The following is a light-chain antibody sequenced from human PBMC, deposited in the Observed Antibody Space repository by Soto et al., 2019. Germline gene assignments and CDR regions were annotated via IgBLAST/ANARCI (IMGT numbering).Light chain of an antibody. CDR2: GAS. CDR3: QQYGSSRT. CDR1: QSISSN. Sequence: DIVLTQSPSTLSFSPVERTTLSCSASQSISSNFAWYQKTPGQAPRLLIDGASNTATGIPDRFSGSGSGTDFTITISRLAPEDFAVYYCQQYGSSRTFGQGTKV. V-gene: IGKV3-20*01. J-gene: IGKJ1*01.